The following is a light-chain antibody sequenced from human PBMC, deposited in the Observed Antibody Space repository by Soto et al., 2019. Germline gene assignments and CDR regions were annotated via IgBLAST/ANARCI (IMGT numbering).Light chain of an antibody. CDR2: GAS. J-gene: IGKJ4*01. CDR1: QDIRSD. CDR3: LQDDTYPLT. V-gene: IGKV1-6*02. Sequence: AIQMTQSPSSLSASIGDRVTVTCRASQDIRSDLGWYQQKPGKAPRLLIYGASRLPSGVPSRFRGSGSGTYFTLTISSLQPEDFATYYCLQDDTYPLTFGGGTKVQVK.